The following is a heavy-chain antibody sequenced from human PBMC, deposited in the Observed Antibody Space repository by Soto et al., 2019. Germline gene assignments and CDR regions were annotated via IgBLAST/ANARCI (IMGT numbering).Heavy chain of an antibody. CDR1: GYTSTSNG. CDR3: ARVVQYSNWYFDL. CDR2: ISTYNGNT. Sequence: QVQLVQSGVEVKKPGASVKVSCKASGYTSTSNGISWVRQAPGQGLEWMGWISTYNGNTNCAQKFQGRVTMTTDTSTSTAYMELRSLRSDDTAVYYCARVVQYSNWYFDLWGRGTLVTVSS. J-gene: IGHJ2*01. D-gene: IGHD6-6*01. V-gene: IGHV1-18*01.